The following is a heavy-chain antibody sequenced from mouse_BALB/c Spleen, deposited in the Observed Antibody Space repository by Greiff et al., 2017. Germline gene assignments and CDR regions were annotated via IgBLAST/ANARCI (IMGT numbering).Heavy chain of an antibody. CDR1: GFTFSSYG. CDR2: ISSGGSYT. CDR3: ARQDSSYWYFDV. V-gene: IGHV5-6*01. Sequence: EVHLVESGGDLVKPGGSLKLSCAASGFTFSSYGMSWVRQTPDKRLEWVATISSGGSYTYYPDSVKGRFTISRDNAKNTLYLQMSSLKSEDTAMYYCARQDSSYWYFDVWGAGTTVTVSS. J-gene: IGHJ1*01.